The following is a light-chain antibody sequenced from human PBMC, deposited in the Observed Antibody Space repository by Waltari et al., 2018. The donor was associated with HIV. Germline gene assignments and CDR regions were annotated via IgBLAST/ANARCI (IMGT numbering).Light chain of an antibody. CDR2: EVF. J-gene: IGLJ2*01. CDR1: SCYVGGFKL. V-gene: IGLV2-14*01. Sequence: QSALTQPPSVSGSPGQSITLPCPGTSCYVGGFKLVLCYQPFPGKAPKLIVYEVFNRPSVVSERFSCSTSGNTASLTISDLQAEDEATYHCASCASDTTVPVFVGGTRLTVL. CDR3: ASCASDTTVPV.